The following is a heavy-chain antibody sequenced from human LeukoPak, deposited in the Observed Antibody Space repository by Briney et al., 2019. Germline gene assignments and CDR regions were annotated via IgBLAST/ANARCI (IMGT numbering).Heavy chain of an antibody. CDR2: INHSGST. D-gene: IGHD3-22*01. J-gene: IGHJ4*02. Sequence: SSETLSLTCAVYGGSFSGYYWSWIRQPPGKGLEWIGEINHSGSTNYNPSLKSRVTISVDTSKNQFSLKLSSVTAADTAVYYCAGPARPLLRDYWGQGTLVTVSS. V-gene: IGHV4-34*01. CDR3: AGPARPLLRDY. CDR1: GGSFSGYY.